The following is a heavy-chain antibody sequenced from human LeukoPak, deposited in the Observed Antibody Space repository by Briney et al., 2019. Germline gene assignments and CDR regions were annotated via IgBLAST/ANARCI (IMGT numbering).Heavy chain of an antibody. CDR3: ARSNPGQAWFGP. CDR1: GGSFSGYY. CDR2: INHSGST. Sequence: PSETLSLTCAVYGGSFSGYYWSWIRQPPGKGLEWIGEINHSGSTNYNPSLKSRVTISVDTSKNQFSLKLSSVTAADTAVYYCARSNPGQAWFGPWGQGTLVTVSS. V-gene: IGHV4-34*01. J-gene: IGHJ5*02.